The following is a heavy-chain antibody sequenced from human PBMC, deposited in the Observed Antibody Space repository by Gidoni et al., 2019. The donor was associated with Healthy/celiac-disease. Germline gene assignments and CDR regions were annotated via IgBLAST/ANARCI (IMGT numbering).Heavy chain of an antibody. J-gene: IGHJ4*02. D-gene: IGHD4-17*01. Sequence: EVQLVASGGGLVKPGGSLRLSCAASGFTFSSYSMNWVRQAPGKGLEWVSPPSSSSSYIYYADSVKGRFTISRDNAKNSLYLQMNSLRAEDTAVYYCARDSYGDYYFDYWGQGTLVTVSS. V-gene: IGHV3-21*01. CDR3: ARDSYGDYYFDY. CDR2: PSSSSSYI. CDR1: GFTFSSYS.